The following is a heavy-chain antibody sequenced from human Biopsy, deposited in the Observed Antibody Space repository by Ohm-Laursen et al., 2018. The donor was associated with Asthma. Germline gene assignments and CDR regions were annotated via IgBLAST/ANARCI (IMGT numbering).Heavy chain of an antibody. CDR2: MNPKSGNT. D-gene: IGHD6-19*01. Sequence: SSVKVSCKASGYNFNTSDINWVRQAPGQGLEWMGWMNPKSGNTGFAQKFKGRVTLTRDSSTTTAYMELRSLRSDDTALYFCARGLRQSNWFDPWGQGTLLTVFS. CDR1: GYNFNTSD. V-gene: IGHV1-8*01. J-gene: IGHJ5*02. CDR3: ARGLRQSNWFDP.